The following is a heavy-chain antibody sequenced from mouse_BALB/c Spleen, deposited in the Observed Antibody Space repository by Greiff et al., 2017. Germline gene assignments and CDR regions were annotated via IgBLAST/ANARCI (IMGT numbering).Heavy chain of an antibody. Sequence: DVQLQESGPGLVKPSQSLSLTCTVTGYSITSDYAWNWIRQFPGNKLEWMGYISYSGSTSYNPSLKSRISITRDTSKNQFFLQLNSVTTEDTATYYCALLRLEEYFDYWGQGTTLTVSS. CDR3: ALLRLEEYFDY. CDR2: ISYSGST. D-gene: IGHD1-2*01. J-gene: IGHJ2*01. CDR1: GYSITSDYA. V-gene: IGHV3-2*02.